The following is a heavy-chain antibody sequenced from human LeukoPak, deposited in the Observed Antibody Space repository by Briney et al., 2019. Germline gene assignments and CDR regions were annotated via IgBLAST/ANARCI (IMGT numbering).Heavy chain of an antibody. J-gene: IGHJ4*02. CDR2: ISSSGSTI. CDR3: ARGVNYFDY. CDR1: GFTFSSYE. V-gene: IGHV3-48*03. Sequence: GGSLRLSCAASGFTFSSYEVNWVRQAPGEGLEWVSYISSSGSTIYYADSVKGRFTISRDNAKNSLYLQMNSLRAEDTAVYYCARGVNYFDYWGQGTLVTVSS. D-gene: IGHD2-21*01.